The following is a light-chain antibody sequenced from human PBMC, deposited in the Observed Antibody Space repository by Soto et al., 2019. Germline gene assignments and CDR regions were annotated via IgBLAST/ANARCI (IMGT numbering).Light chain of an antibody. CDR1: RSNIGSYA. CDR2: SDN. J-gene: IGLJ7*01. V-gene: IGLV1-44*01. CDR3: ATWDDTLNGL. Sequence: QSALTQSPSASGTPGQRVTISCSGSRSNIGSYAVNWYQQLPGTAPKLLIYSDNQRPSGVPDRFSGSKSGTSASLAISGLQSEDEADYYCATWDDTLNGLFGGGTQLTVL.